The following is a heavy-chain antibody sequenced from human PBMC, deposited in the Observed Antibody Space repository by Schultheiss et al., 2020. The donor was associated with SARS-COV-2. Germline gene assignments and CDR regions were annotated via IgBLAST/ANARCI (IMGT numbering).Heavy chain of an antibody. CDR2: ISWNSGSI. CDR1: GFTFDDYA. D-gene: IGHD6-19*01. Sequence: GGSLRLSCAASGFTFDDYAMHWVRQAPGKGLEWVSGISWNSGSIGYADSVKGRFTISRDNAKNSLYLQMNSLRAEDTALYYCAKDTRGGYSSGWAHDAFDIWGQGTTVTVSS. CDR3: AKDTRGGYSSGWAHDAFDI. V-gene: IGHV3-9*01. J-gene: IGHJ3*02.